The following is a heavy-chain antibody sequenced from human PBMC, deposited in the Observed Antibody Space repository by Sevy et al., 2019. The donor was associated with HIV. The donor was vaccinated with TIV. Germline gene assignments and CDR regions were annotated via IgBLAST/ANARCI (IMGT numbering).Heavy chain of an antibody. V-gene: IGHV4-59*11. CDR2: IYYSGST. D-gene: IGHD6-6*01. J-gene: IGHJ6*02. CDR1: GGSISSHY. CDR3: ARDRIAAAGMDV. Sequence: SETLSLTCTVSGGSISSHYWSWIRQPPGKGLEWIGYIYYSGSTNYNPSLKSRVTISVDTSKNQFSLKLSSVTAADTAVYYCARDRIAAAGMDVWGQGTTVTVSS.